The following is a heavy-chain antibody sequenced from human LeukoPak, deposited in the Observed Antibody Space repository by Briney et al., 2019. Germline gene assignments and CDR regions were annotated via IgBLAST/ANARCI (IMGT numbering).Heavy chain of an antibody. Sequence: GGSLRFSCAASGFTFSSYAMSWVRQAPGKGLEWVSAISGSGGSTYYADSVKGRFTISRDNSKNTLYLQMNSLRAEDTAVYYCAKPPYSNSMYYYGMDVWGQGTTVTVSS. CDR2: ISGSGGST. CDR1: GFTFSSYA. CDR3: AKPPYSNSMYYYGMDV. V-gene: IGHV3-23*01. J-gene: IGHJ6*02. D-gene: IGHD4-4*01.